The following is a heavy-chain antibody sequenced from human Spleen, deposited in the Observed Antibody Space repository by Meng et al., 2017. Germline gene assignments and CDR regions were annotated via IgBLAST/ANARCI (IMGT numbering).Heavy chain of an antibody. CDR2: IGHSGIT. CDR3: VRSSGWVRTGFDP. V-gene: IGHV4-39*01. CDR1: GGSISTSGYY. D-gene: IGHD6-19*01. Sequence: QPQLQESGPGLVKPSEALSLTCCVPGGSISTSGYYWGWIRQPPGKGLEWIGSIGHSGITYYTPSLKSRVTVSIDTSKSQFSLKLTSVTAADTAVYYCVRSSGWVRTGFDPWGQGTLVTVSS. J-gene: IGHJ5*02.